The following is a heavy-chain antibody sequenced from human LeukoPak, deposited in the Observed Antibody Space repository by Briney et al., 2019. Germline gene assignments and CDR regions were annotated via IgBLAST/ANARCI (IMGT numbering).Heavy chain of an antibody. Sequence: SVKVSCKASGGTFSSYAISWVRQAPGQGLEWMGGIIPIFGTANYAQKFQGRVTITTDESTSTAYMELSSLRSDDTAVYYCARPLRGSGGAFDIWGQGTMVTVSS. J-gene: IGHJ3*02. CDR2: IIPIFGTA. V-gene: IGHV1-69*05. CDR1: GGTFSSYA. CDR3: ARPLRGSGGAFDI. D-gene: IGHD1-26*01.